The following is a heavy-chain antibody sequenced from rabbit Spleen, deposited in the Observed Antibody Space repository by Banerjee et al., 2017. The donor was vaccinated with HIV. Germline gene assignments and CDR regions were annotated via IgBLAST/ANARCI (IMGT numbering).Heavy chain of an antibody. D-gene: IGHD1-1*01. CDR2: TVGGRSTFT. CDR1: GFTLSSYH. J-gene: IGHJ6*01. V-gene: IGHV1S40*01. CDR3: ARDTATSFSTYGMDL. Sequence: QSLEESGGDLVKPGASLTLTCTASGFTLSSYHMCWVRQAPGKGLEWIACTVGGRSTFTYYASWVNGRFTISKASSTTVTLQMTSLTAADTATYFCARDTATSFSTYGMDLWGPGTLVTVS.